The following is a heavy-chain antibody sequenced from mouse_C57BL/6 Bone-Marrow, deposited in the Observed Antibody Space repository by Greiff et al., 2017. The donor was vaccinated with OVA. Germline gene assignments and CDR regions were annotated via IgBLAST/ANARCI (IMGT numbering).Heavy chain of an antibody. CDR2: IDPENGDT. J-gene: IGHJ4*01. D-gene: IGHD1-1*01. CDR3: TRLYYGSSEGYAMDY. V-gene: IGHV14-4*01. CDR1: GFNIKDDY. Sequence: EVQLQQSGAELVRPGASVKLSCTASGFNIKDDYMHWVKQRPEQGLEWIGWIDPENGDTEYASKFQGKATITADTSSNTAYLQLSSLTSEDTAVYYCTRLYYGSSEGYAMDYWGQGTSVTVSS.